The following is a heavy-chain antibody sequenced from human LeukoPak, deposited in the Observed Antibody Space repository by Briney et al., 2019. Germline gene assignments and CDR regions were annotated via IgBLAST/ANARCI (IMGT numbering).Heavy chain of an antibody. V-gene: IGHV3-21*01. CDR3: ARDKMATIISCDY. D-gene: IGHD5-24*01. CDR2: ISSSSSYT. CDR1: GFTFSSYS. Sequence: GGSLRLSCAASGFTFSSYSMNWVRQAPGKGLEWVSSISSSSSYTYYADSVKGRFTISRDNAKNSLYLQMNSLRAEDTAVYYCARDKMATIISCDYWGQGTLVTVSS. J-gene: IGHJ4*02.